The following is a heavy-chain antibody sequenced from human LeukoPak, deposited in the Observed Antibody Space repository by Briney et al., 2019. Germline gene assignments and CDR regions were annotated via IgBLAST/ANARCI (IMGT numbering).Heavy chain of an antibody. CDR2: IYTSGRT. Sequence: SSETLSLTCTVSGGSISSGSHYWSWIRQPAGKGLEWIGRIYTSGRTNYNPSLKSRVTISVDTSKNQFSLKLSSVTAADTAVYYCARGGLYFDYWGQGTLVTVSS. CDR3: ARGGLYFDY. J-gene: IGHJ4*02. CDR1: GGSISSGSHY. D-gene: IGHD3-10*01. V-gene: IGHV4-61*02.